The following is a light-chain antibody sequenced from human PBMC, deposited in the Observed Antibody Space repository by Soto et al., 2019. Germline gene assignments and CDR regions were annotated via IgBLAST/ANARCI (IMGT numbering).Light chain of an antibody. CDR3: QQYNTYSSYT. J-gene: IGKJ2*01. V-gene: IGKV1-5*01. Sequence: DIPMTQSPSTLSASVGDRVTITCRASQSIRNWLAWYQQKPGKAPKILIFDASNLESGVPSRFSGSGSGTEFTLTISSLQPDDFATYYCQQYNTYSSYTFGQGTKVEIK. CDR1: QSIRNW. CDR2: DAS.